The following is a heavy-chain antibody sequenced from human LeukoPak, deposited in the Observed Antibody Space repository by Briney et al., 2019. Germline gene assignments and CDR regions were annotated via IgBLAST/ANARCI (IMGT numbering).Heavy chain of an antibody. CDR1: GFTFGDYA. V-gene: IGHV3-9*01. CDR3: ARVLPGIAVAGTADY. J-gene: IGHJ4*02. D-gene: IGHD6-19*01. Sequence: GGSLRLSCAASGFTFGDYAMHWVRQAPGKGLEWVSGISWNSDSIGYADSVKGRFSISRDNSQNTLYLQMNSLRAEDTAVYYCARVLPGIAVAGTADYWGQGTLVTVSS. CDR2: ISWNSDSI.